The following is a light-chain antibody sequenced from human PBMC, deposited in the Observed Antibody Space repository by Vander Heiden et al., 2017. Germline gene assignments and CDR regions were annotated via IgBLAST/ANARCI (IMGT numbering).Light chain of an antibody. CDR1: QSISSY. V-gene: IGKV1-39*01. Sequence: IQMTQSPSSLSASVGDRVTITCRASQSISSYLNWYQQKPRKATKLLFYAASSLQSGVPSRFSGSGSGTDFTLTISSLQPEDFATYYCQQSYSTRYTFGQGTTLEIK. CDR3: QQSYSTRYT. J-gene: IGKJ2*01. CDR2: AAS.